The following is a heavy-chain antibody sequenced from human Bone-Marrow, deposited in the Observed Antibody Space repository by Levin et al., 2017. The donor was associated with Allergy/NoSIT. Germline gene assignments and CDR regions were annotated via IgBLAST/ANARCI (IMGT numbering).Heavy chain of an antibody. J-gene: IGHJ4*02. Sequence: GESLKISCKGSGYSFTSYWISWVRQMPGKGLEWMGRIDPSDSYTNYSPSFQGHVTISADKSISTAYLQWSSLKASDTAMYYCARRGTGGIAVAGPFDYWGQGTLVTVSS. CDR3: ARRGTGGIAVAGPFDY. V-gene: IGHV5-10-1*01. CDR1: GYSFTSYW. D-gene: IGHD6-19*01. CDR2: IDPSDSYT.